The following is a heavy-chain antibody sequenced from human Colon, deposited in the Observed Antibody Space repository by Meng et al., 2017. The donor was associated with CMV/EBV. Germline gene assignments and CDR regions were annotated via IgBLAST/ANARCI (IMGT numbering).Heavy chain of an antibody. CDR3: ARLLYYGMDV. CDR1: GFTFSDYY. CDR2: ISSSGSTI. J-gene: IGHJ6*02. V-gene: IGHV3-11*01. Sequence: GESLKISCAASGFTFSDYYMSWIRQAPGKGLEWVSYISSSGSTIYYADSVKGRFTISRDNAKNSLYLQMNSLRAEDTAVYYCARLLYYGMDVWGQGTTVTVSS.